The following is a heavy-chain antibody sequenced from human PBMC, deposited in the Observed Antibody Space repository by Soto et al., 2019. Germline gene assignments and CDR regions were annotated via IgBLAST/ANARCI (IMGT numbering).Heavy chain of an antibody. CDR1: GFTFSSYA. Sequence: EVQLLESGGGLVQPGGSLRLSCAASGFTFSSYAMSWVRQAPGKGLEWVSAISGSGGSTYYADSVKGRFTISRDNSKNTLYLQMNSLRAEDTAVYYCAKGAGFTIFGVVIPNWFDPWGQGSLVTVSS. J-gene: IGHJ5*02. V-gene: IGHV3-23*01. D-gene: IGHD3-3*01. CDR2: ISGSGGST. CDR3: AKGAGFTIFGVVIPNWFDP.